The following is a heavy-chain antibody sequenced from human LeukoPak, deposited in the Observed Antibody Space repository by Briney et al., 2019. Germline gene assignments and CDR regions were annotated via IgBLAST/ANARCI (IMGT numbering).Heavy chain of an antibody. CDR2: INWNGGST. V-gene: IGHV3-20*04. CDR1: GFTFDDYG. D-gene: IGHD6-6*01. CDR3: ARGSLSIVAPGYYYYMDV. J-gene: IGHJ6*03. Sequence: GGSLRLSCAASGFTFDDYGMSWVRQAPGKGLEWVSGINWNGGSTGYADSVKGRFTISRDNAKNSLYLQMSSLRAEDTASYYCARGSLSIVAPGYYYYMDVWGKGTTVTVSS.